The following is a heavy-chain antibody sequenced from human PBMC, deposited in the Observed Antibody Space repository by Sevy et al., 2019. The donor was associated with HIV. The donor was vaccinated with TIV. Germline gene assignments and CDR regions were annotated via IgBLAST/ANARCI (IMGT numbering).Heavy chain of an antibody. CDR3: AKTRYHYHISGFFGGTFVPDY. CDR2: ISFDGSDK. Sequence: GGSMRLSCAASGFTFSNYGIHWVRQAPGKGLEWLAFISFDGSDKYYADSVKGRFTISREDSKNTLYLHLNSLRVEDTAVYYCAKTRYHYHISGFFGGTFVPDYWGHGTLVTVSS. V-gene: IGHV3-30*18. J-gene: IGHJ4*01. D-gene: IGHD3-22*01. CDR1: GFTFSNYG.